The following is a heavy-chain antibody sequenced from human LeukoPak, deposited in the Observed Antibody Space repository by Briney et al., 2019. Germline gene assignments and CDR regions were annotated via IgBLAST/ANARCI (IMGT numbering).Heavy chain of an antibody. Sequence: PGRSLILSCAPSAFPFSSYTMHWVRQEPGKGLEWVTFISHDGSNEGYADSVKGRFTISRDNSRNTVYLQMNSLRPEDTAVYFCARLLVVAATDGFDFWGQGTLVTVSS. V-gene: IGHV3-30*08. CDR1: AFPFSSYT. CDR3: ARLLVVAATDGFDF. J-gene: IGHJ4*02. D-gene: IGHD6-19*01. CDR2: ISHDGSNE.